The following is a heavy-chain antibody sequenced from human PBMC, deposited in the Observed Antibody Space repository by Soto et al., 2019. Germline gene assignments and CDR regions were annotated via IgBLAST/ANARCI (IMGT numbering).Heavy chain of an antibody. D-gene: IGHD3-10*01. CDR3: AKASAYGSGSLDN. CDR1: GGTFSGYA. CDR2: ISGSGGGT. J-gene: IGHJ4*02. Sequence: GGSLRLSCVGSGGTFSGYAMTWVRQATGRGLEWVSLISGSGGGTFYADSVKGRFTISRDNSKNTLHLQMNSLRAEDAAIYYCAKASAYGSGSLDNWGQGALVTVSS. V-gene: IGHV3-23*01.